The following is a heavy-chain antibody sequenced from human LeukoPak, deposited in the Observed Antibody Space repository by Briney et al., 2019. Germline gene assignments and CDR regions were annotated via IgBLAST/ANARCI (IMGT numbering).Heavy chain of an antibody. J-gene: IGHJ4*02. V-gene: IGHV3-48*02. CDR2: ISSGGSTI. Sequence: GGSLRLSCAASGFTFTYSSMNWVRQAPGKGLEWVSYISSGGSTIFYADSVKGRFTIFRDDAKNSLYLQMSSLRDEDTAVYYCARDGVGYSYGNYYYDHWGQGTLVTVSS. CDR1: GFTFTYSS. D-gene: IGHD5-18*01. CDR3: ARDGVGYSYGNYYYDH.